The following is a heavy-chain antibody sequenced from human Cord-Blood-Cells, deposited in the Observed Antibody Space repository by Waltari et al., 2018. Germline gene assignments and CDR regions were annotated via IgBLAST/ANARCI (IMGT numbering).Heavy chain of an antibody. V-gene: IGHV1-2*05. Sequence: QVQLVQSGAEVKKPGASVKVSCKASGYTFTGYYMHWVRQAPGQGLEGMGRNNPNSGGTNYAQKVQGRVTMTRDTSISTAYMELSRLRSDDAGVYYCARNWATNWYFDLWGRGTLVTVSS. J-gene: IGHJ2*01. CDR2: NNPNSGGT. CDR3: ARNWATNWYFDL. CDR1: GYTFTGYY. D-gene: IGHD7-27*01.